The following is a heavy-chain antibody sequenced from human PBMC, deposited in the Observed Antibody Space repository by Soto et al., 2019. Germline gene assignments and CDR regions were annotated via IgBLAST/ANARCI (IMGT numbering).Heavy chain of an antibody. CDR2: IGGSGGST. D-gene: IGHD1-26*01. Sequence: GRSLRLSCAASGITFSRYSMTWVRQAPGKGLDSVSPIGGSGGSTYYADSVKGRFTISRDNSKNTLYLEMSSLRVEDTTVYYCAKQASGVGATDLAGYLGQGALVTASS. CDR3: AKQASGVGATDLAGY. J-gene: IGHJ4*02. CDR1: GITFSRYS. V-gene: IGHV3-23*01.